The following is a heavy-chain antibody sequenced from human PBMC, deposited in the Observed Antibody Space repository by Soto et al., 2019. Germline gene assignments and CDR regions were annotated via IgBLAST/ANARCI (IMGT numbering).Heavy chain of an antibody. CDR3: ARAEGMTTVVTGTY. J-gene: IGHJ4*02. V-gene: IGHV3-48*02. Sequence: EVQLVESGGGLVQPGGSLRLSGAASGFTFSRYSMNWVRQAPGKGLEWVSYISSSSSTIYYADSVKGRFTISRDNAKNSLYLQRNSLRDEDTAVYYCARAEGMTTVVTGTYWGQGTLVTVSS. CDR1: GFTFSRYS. CDR2: ISSSSSTI. D-gene: IGHD4-17*01.